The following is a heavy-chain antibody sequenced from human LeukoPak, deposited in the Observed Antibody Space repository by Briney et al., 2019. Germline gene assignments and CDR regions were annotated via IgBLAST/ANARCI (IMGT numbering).Heavy chain of an antibody. D-gene: IGHD6-19*01. CDR2: IRSKANSYAT. V-gene: IGHV3-73*01. CDR1: GFTFSGSA. Sequence: GGSLRLSCAASGFTFSGSAMHWVRQASGKGLEWVGRIRSKANSYATAYAASVKGRFTISRDDSKNTAYLQMNSLKTEDTAVYYCTRGQWLVDYWGQGTLVTVSS. CDR3: TRGQWLVDY. J-gene: IGHJ4*02.